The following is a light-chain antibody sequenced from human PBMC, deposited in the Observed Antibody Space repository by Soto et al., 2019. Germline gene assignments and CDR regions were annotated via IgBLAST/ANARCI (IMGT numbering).Light chain of an antibody. V-gene: IGLV2-14*01. CDR3: SSYTSSSIDYF. CDR1: SSDVGGYNY. Sequence: QSVLTQPASVSGSPGQSITISCTGTSSDVGGYNYVSLYQQHPGKAPKLMIYEVSNRPSGVSNRFSGSKSGNTASLTISGRQAEDAADYYCSSYTSSSIDYFFGTGTKLTVL. CDR2: EVS. J-gene: IGLJ1*01.